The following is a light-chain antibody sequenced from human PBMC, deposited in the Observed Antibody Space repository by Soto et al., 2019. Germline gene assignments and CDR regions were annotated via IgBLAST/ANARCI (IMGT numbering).Light chain of an antibody. CDR3: QQYDTSPLT. CDR1: QSVNSNY. CDR2: GTS. J-gene: IGKJ1*01. V-gene: IGKV3-20*01. Sequence: EIVLTQSPGTVSLSPGERATLSCRASQSVNSNYLSWYQQTPGQGPRLLMYGTSSRATGIPDRFSGSGSGTDFTLTISRLEPEDFAMYYCQQYDTSPLTFGQGTKVEIK.